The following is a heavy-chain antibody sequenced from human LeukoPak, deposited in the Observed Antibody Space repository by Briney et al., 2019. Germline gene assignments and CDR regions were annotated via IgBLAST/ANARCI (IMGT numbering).Heavy chain of an antibody. CDR1: GYTFTGYY. CDR2: INPNSGGT. Sequence: ASVKVSCKASGYTFTGYYMHWVRQAPGQGLEWMGWINPNSGGTNYAQKFQGRVTMTRDTSISTAYMELSRLRSDDTAVYYCAREDYYDGSGYAFWGQGTLVTVSS. V-gene: IGHV1-2*02. J-gene: IGHJ4*02. D-gene: IGHD3-22*01. CDR3: AREDYYDGSGYAF.